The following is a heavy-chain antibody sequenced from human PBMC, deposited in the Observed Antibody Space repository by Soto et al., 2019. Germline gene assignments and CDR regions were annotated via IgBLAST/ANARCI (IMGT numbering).Heavy chain of an antibody. CDR1: GFTFSSYA. Sequence: GGSLRLSCAASGFTFSSYAMNWVRQAPGKGLQWVSAINDVGYSTYYADSVKGRFTISRDNSKNTLYLQMSSLRAEDTAVYFCAKVTSRESGYSYGKFDYWGQGTPVTVSS. V-gene: IGHV3-23*01. CDR3: AKVTSRESGYSYGKFDY. D-gene: IGHD5-18*01. CDR2: INDVGYST. J-gene: IGHJ4*02.